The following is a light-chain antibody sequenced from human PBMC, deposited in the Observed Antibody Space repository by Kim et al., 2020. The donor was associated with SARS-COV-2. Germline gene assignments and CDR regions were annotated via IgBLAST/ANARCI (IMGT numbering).Light chain of an antibody. CDR3: QSYDTSLSGSKI. CDR2: GNN. Sequence: QSVLTQPPSVSGAPGQRVTISCTGSSSNIGAGYDVHWYQHLPGTAPKLLIYGNNNRPSGVPDRFSASKSANSASLAITGLQAEDEADYYCQSYDTSLSGSKIFGGGTQLTVL. V-gene: IGLV1-40*01. J-gene: IGLJ2*01. CDR1: SSNIGAGYD.